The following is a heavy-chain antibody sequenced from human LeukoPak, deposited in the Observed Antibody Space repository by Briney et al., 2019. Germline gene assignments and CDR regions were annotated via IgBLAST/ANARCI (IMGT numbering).Heavy chain of an antibody. CDR1: GFTFSTYW. D-gene: IGHD2-15*01. CDR3: VRGGESTWS. J-gene: IGHJ5*02. Sequence: GGSLRLSCAASGFTFSTYWMNWVRQAPGKGLEWVANIKQDGSEKYYVDSVKGRFTISRDNAKNSLYLQMSSLRAEDTAVYYCVRGGESTWSWGQGTLVTVSS. CDR2: IKQDGSEK. V-gene: IGHV3-7*01.